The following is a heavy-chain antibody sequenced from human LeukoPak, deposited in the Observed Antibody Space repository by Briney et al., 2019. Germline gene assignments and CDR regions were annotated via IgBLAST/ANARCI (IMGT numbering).Heavy chain of an antibody. V-gene: IGHV3-21*01. CDR3: ATTPGIAVSDY. Sequence: PGGSLRLSCAASGFTFSSYSMNWVRQAPGKGLGWVSSISSSSSYIYYADSVKGRFTISRDNAKNSLYLQMNSLRAEDTAVYYCATTPGIAVSDYWGQGTLVTVSS. D-gene: IGHD6-19*01. J-gene: IGHJ4*02. CDR2: ISSSSSYI. CDR1: GFTFSSYS.